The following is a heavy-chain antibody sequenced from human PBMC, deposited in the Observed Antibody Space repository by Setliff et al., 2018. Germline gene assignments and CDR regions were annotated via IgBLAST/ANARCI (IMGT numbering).Heavy chain of an antibody. CDR2: INAGNGNT. Sequence: ASVKVSCKASGYTFTGYYMYWVRQAPGQRLEWMGWINAGNGNTKYSQKFQGRVTITRDTSASTAYMELSSLRSEDTAVYYCAKGFWDYDFWSGYYSTDDDAFDIWGQGTMVTVSS. J-gene: IGHJ3*02. V-gene: IGHV1-3*01. D-gene: IGHD3-3*01. CDR3: AKGFWDYDFWSGYYSTDDDAFDI. CDR1: GYTFTGYY.